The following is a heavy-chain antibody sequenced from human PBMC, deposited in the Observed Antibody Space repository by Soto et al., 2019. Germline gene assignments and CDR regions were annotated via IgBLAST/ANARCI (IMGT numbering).Heavy chain of an antibody. CDR2: IYYSGST. D-gene: IGHD2-15*01. V-gene: IGHV4-31*03. J-gene: IGHJ6*03. Sequence: QVQLQESGPGLVKPSQTLSLTCTVSGGSISSGGYYWSWIRQHPGKGLEWIGYIYYSGSTYYNPSLKSRVTISVDTSKNQCPLKLSSVTAADTAVYYCARSPRYCSGGSCLFYYYYYMDVWGKGTTVTVSS. CDR1: GGSISSGGYY. CDR3: ARSPRYCSGGSCLFYYYYYMDV.